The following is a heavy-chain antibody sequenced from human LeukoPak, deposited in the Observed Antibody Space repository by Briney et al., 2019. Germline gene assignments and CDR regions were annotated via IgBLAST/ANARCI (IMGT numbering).Heavy chain of an antibody. J-gene: IGHJ4*02. CDR2: INPSGSST. Sequence: ASVNVSCKSSGYSFTIHYMHWVRQAPGQGLEWMGLINPSGSSTLYAQKFQGRVTMTRDMSTSTVYMELSSLRSEDTAVYYCARDRSGPFDYWGQGTLVTVSS. D-gene: IGHD2-15*01. CDR3: ARDRSGPFDY. CDR1: GYSFTIHY. V-gene: IGHV1-46*01.